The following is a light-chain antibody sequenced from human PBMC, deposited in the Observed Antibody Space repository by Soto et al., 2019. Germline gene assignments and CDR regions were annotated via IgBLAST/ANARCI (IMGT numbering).Light chain of an antibody. J-gene: IGLJ1*01. CDR2: EVS. CDR1: SSDVGGYNY. V-gene: IGLV2-14*01. Sequence: QSALTQPASVSGSPGQSITISCTGTSSDVGGYNYVSWYQQHPGKAHKLMIYEVSNRPSGVSNRFSGSKSGNTASLTISGLQAEDEADYYCSSYTRRSTRVFGTGTKLTV. CDR3: SSYTRRSTRV.